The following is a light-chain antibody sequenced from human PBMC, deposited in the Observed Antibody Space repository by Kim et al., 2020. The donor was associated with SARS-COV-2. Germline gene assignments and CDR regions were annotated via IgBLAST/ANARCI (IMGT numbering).Light chain of an antibody. J-gene: IGKJ4*01. CDR3: QQYSNWPPLT. CDR2: GAP. CDR1: QSVSSN. Sequence: EIVMTQSPATLSVSPGERATLSCRASQSVSSNLAWYQQKPGQAPRLLIYGAPTRATGIPARFSGSGSGTEFTLTISSLQSEDFAVYYCQQYSNWPPLTFGGGTKVDIK. V-gene: IGKV3-15*01.